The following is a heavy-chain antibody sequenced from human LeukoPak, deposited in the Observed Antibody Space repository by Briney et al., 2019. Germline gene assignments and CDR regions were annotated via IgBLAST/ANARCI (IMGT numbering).Heavy chain of an antibody. CDR3: ARGARAVTTLYYYYYMDV. Sequence: SETLSHTCTVSGGSISSGSYYWSWIRQPAGKGLEWIGRIYTSGSTNYNPSLKSRVTISVDTSKNQFSLKLSSVTAADTAVYYCARGARAVTTLYYYYYMDVWGKGTTVTVSS. CDR2: IYTSGST. D-gene: IGHD4-11*01. J-gene: IGHJ6*03. V-gene: IGHV4-61*02. CDR1: GGSISSGSYY.